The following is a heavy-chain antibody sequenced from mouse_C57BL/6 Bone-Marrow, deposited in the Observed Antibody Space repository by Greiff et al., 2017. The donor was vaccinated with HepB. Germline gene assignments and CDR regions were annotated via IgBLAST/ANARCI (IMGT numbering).Heavy chain of an antibody. CDR2: IYPRSGNT. CDR1: GYTFTSYG. CDR3: ARRARITTVVGFDY. J-gene: IGHJ2*01. Sequence: VQRVESGAELARPGASVKLSCKASGYTFTSYGISWVKQRTGQGLEWIGEIYPRSGNTYYNEKFKGKATLTADKSSSTAYMELRSLTSEDSAVYFCARRARITTVVGFDYWGQGTTLTVSS. V-gene: IGHV1-81*01. D-gene: IGHD1-1*01.